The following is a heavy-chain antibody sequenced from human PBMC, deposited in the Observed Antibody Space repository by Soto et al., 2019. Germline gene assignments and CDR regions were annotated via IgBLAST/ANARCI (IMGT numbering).Heavy chain of an antibody. CDR3: AGLGMVAAHREFDP. CDR2: INQSGSP. V-gene: IGHV4-4*02. D-gene: IGHD2-15*01. CDR1: GGNISSSTW. J-gene: IGHJ5*02. Sequence: SETLSLTCAFSGGNISSSTWWTWVRPPPGKGLEWIGEINQSGSPNYNPSLRSRVTISVDKSKSQFFLKLSSVTAADTAIYYCAGLGMVAAHREFDPWGQGTLVTVSS.